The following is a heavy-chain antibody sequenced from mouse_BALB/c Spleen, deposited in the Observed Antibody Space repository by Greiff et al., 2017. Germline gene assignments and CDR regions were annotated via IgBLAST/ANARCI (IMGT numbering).Heavy chain of an antibody. V-gene: IGHV1S81*02. CDR2: INPSNGGT. Sequence: LQQSGAELVKPGASVKLSCKASGYTFTSYYMYWVKQRPGQGLEWIGEINPSNGGTNFNEKFKSKATLTVDKSSSTAYMQLSSLTSEDSAVYYCTRWDGSSYLWYFDVWGAGTTVTVSS. D-gene: IGHD1-1*01. CDR1: GYTFTSYY. J-gene: IGHJ1*01. CDR3: TRWDGSSYLWYFDV.